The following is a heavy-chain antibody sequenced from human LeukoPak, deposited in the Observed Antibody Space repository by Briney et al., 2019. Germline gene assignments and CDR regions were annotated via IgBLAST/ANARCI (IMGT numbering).Heavy chain of an antibody. J-gene: IGHJ4*02. V-gene: IGHV4-34*01. CDR2: INHSGST. CDR3: ARSSTSCPHDY. Sequence: SETLSLTRAVYGGSFSGYYWSWIRQPPGKGLEWIGEINHSGSTNYNPSLKSRVTISVDTSKNQFSLKLSSVTAADTAVYYCARSSTSCPHDYWGQGTLVTVSS. D-gene: IGHD2-2*01. CDR1: GGSFSGYY.